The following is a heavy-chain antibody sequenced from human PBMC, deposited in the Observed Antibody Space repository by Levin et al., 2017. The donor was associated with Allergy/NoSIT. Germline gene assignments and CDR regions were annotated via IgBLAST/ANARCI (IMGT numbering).Heavy chain of an antibody. V-gene: IGHV5-51*01. CDR3: ARAYSGYDYVKAFDI. D-gene: IGHD5-12*01. CDR2: IYPGDSDT. Sequence: GGSLRLSCKGSGYSFTSYWIGWVRQMPGKGLEWMGIIYPGDSDTRYSPSFQGQVTISADKSISTAYLQWSSLKASDTAMYYCARAYSGYDYVKAFDIWGQGTMVTVSS. CDR1: GYSFTSYW. J-gene: IGHJ3*02.